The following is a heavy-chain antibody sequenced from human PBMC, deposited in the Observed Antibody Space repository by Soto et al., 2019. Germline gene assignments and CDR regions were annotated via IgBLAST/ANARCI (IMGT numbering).Heavy chain of an antibody. CDR3: ARPQVVPAAISGAFDI. CDR1: GYSFTSYW. V-gene: IGHV5-51*01. J-gene: IGHJ3*02. CDR2: IYPGDSDT. Sequence: GESLKISCKGSGYSFTSYWIGWVRQMPGKGLEWMGIIYPGDSDTRYSPSFQGQVTISADKSISTAYLQWSSLKASDTAMYYCARPQVVPAAISGAFDIWGQGTMVTVSS. D-gene: IGHD2-2*02.